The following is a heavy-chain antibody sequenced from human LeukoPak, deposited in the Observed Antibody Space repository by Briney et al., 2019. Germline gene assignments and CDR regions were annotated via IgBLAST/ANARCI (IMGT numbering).Heavy chain of an antibody. V-gene: IGHV1-2*02. CDR2: ITSNSGGT. J-gene: IGHJ4*02. D-gene: IGHD5-18*01. CDR3: ARVGEYSYGFDYFDY. Sequence: VASVNVSCKASVYTFTGYYMHWVRQAPGQGLEWMGWITSNSGGTHYAQKFQGRVTMSRDTSISTAYMELNRLRSDDTAVYYCARVGEYSYGFDYFDYWGQGTLVTVSS. CDR1: VYTFTGYY.